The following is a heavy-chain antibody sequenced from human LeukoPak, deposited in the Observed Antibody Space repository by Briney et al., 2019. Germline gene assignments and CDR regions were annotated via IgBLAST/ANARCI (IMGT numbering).Heavy chain of an antibody. CDR3: ARGPYSSGWYYTDAFDI. J-gene: IGHJ3*02. V-gene: IGHV4-34*01. CDR1: DFTFSSYA. D-gene: IGHD6-19*01. CDR2: INHSGST. Sequence: GSLRLSCAASDFTFSSYAMNWVRQAPGKGLEWIGEINHSGSTNYNPSLKSRVTISVDTSKSQFSLKLSSVTAADTAVYYCARGPYSSGWYYTDAFDIWGQGTMVTVSS.